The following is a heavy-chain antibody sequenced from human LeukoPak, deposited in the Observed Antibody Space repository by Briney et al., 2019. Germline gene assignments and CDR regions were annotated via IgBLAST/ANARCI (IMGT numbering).Heavy chain of an antibody. D-gene: IGHD2-15*01. Sequence: ETLSLTCTVSGGSMSSSNYYWGWIRQAPGKGLEWVADIKEDGSEKYYVDSVKGRFTISRQDAKNSLFLQMNSLRAEDTAVYYCARHRSGGSQDDAFDIWGQGTMVTVSS. J-gene: IGHJ3*02. CDR3: ARHRSGGSQDDAFDI. V-gene: IGHV3-7*01. CDR2: IKEDGSEK. CDR1: GGSMSSSNYY.